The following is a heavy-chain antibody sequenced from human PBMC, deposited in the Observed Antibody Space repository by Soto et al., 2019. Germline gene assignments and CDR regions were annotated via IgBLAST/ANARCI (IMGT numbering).Heavy chain of an antibody. Sequence: QVQLVESGGGVVQPGMSLRLSCAASGFTFSTYGVHWVRQAPGKGLERVAVIWSDGSNEYYADSVKGRFTISRDNSKNTLSLQMDSLTTEDTAVYYCARDIMVRGRSYYGMDVWGQGTTVTVSS. V-gene: IGHV3-33*01. J-gene: IGHJ6*02. CDR2: IWSDGSNE. CDR3: ARDIMVRGRSYYGMDV. CDR1: GFTFSTYG. D-gene: IGHD3-10*01.